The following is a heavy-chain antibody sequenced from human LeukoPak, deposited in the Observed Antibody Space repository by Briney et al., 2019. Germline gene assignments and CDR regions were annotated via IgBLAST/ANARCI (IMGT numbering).Heavy chain of an antibody. CDR2: IIPIFGTA. D-gene: IGHD3-10*01. Sequence: SVKVSCKASGGTFSSYAISWVRQAPGQGLEWMGGIIPIFGTANYAQKFQGRVTITTDESTSTAYMELSSLRSEDTAVYYCARVPPPGRGNYYYYYMDVWGKGTTVTVSS. CDR3: ARVPPPGRGNYYYYYMDV. CDR1: GGTFSSYA. V-gene: IGHV1-69*05. J-gene: IGHJ6*03.